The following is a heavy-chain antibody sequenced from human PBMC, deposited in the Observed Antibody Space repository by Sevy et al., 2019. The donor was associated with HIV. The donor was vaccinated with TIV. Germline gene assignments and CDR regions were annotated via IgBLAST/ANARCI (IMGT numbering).Heavy chain of an antibody. J-gene: IGHJ4*02. Sequence: GGSLRLSCAASGFTFSNAWMSWVRQAPGKGLEWVGRIKSKTDGGTTDYAGPVKGRFTISRDDSKNTLYLQMNSLKTEDTAIYYCTTESKKRGLSEVLDYWGQGTLVTVSS. CDR2: IKSKTDGGTT. V-gene: IGHV3-15*01. D-gene: IGHD3-10*01. CDR3: TTESKKRGLSEVLDY. CDR1: GFTFSNAW.